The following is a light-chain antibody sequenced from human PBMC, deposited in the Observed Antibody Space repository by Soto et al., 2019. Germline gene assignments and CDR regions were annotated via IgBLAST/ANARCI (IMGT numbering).Light chain of an antibody. Sequence: EVVVTKSPATLSVSPGERATLSCRASQSVSSNLAWYQQKPGQAPRLLIYGASTRATGIPARFSGSGSGTEFTLTISSLQSEDFAVYYCHQYDNWPKTFGQGTRLEIK. J-gene: IGKJ5*01. V-gene: IGKV3-15*01. CDR3: HQYDNWPKT. CDR2: GAS. CDR1: QSVSSN.